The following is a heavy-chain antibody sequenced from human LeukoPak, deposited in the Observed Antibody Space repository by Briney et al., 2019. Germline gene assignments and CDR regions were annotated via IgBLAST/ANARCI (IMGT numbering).Heavy chain of an antibody. V-gene: IGHV3-30*18. CDR2: ISYDGSNK. CDR3: AKGIRMIVVVDDAFDI. J-gene: IGHJ3*02. D-gene: IGHD3-22*01. Sequence: AGGSLRLPCAASGFTFSSYGMHWVGQAPGEGLEWVSVISYDGSNKYYADSVKGRFTISRDNSKNTLYLQMNSLRAEDTAVYYCAKGIRMIVVVDDAFDIWGQGTMVTVSS. CDR1: GFTFSSYG.